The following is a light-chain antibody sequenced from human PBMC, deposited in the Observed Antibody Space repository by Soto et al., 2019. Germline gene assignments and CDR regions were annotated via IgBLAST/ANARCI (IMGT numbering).Light chain of an antibody. CDR2: SNS. Sequence: QSVLIQPPSASGTPGQRVTVSCSGGSSNIGSYTVIWYQQLPGAAPKLLIYSNSQRPSGVPDRFSASKSGTSASLAISGLQSEDEAEYYCAAWDDSLNGYVFGPGTKVTVL. CDR3: AAWDDSLNGYV. V-gene: IGLV1-44*01. CDR1: SSNIGSYT. J-gene: IGLJ1*01.